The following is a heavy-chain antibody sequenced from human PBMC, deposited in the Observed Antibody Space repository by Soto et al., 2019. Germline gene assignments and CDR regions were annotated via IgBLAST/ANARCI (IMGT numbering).Heavy chain of an antibody. J-gene: IGHJ3*02. V-gene: IGHV1-18*04. CDR1: GYTFTSYG. D-gene: IGHD6-13*01. CDR3: ARDWSRGDISDSSSWPAGPAFDI. CDR2: ISAYNANT. Sequence: QVQLVQSGAEVKKPGASVKVSCKASGYTFTSYGISWVRQAPGQGLECMGWISAYNANTNYAQKLQGRFTMTTDTSTSTDYMELRSLRSDDTDVYYCARDWSRGDISDSSSWPAGPAFDIWGQGTMVTVSS.